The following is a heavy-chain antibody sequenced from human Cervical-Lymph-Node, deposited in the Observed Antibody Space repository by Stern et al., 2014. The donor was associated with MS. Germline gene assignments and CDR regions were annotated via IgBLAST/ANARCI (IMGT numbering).Heavy chain of an antibody. D-gene: IGHD2-15*01. Sequence: VQLVESGPGLVKPSATLSLTCTVSGGSFNNYYWSWIRQPPGKGLEWIGSIYQDGGLKYNPAPKSLVPISPTTSKKQISLRLTAVTGAGTGGYFFARMDDCSGGTWFSTSWFDPWGQGTLVTVSS. CDR1: GGSFNNYY. CDR3: ARMDDCSGGTWFSTSWFDP. V-gene: IGHV4-59*01. J-gene: IGHJ5*02. CDR2: IYQDGGL.